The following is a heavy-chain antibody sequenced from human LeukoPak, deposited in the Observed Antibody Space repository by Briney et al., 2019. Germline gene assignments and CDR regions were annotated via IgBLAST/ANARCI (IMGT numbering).Heavy chain of an antibody. D-gene: IGHD1-26*01. Sequence: GGSLRLSCAASGFTFSSYGMHWVRQAPGKGLEWVAVISYDGSNKYYADSEKGRFTISRDNSKNTLYLQMNSLRAEDTAVYYCAKGGLEGSYPFDYWGQGTLVTVSS. CDR3: AKGGLEGSYPFDY. CDR2: ISYDGSNK. V-gene: IGHV3-30*18. CDR1: GFTFSSYG. J-gene: IGHJ4*02.